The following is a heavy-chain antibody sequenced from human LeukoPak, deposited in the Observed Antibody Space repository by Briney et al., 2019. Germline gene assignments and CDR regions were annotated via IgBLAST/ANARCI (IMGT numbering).Heavy chain of an antibody. CDR2: IYYSGST. CDR1: GGSISSSSYY. J-gene: IGHJ4*02. CDR3: ARVEGADFLYSGSYHFDY. D-gene: IGHD1-26*01. Sequence: SETLSLTCTVSGGSISSSSYYWGWIRQPPGKGLEWIGSIYYSGSTYYNPSLKSRVTISVDTSKNQFSLKLSSVTAADTAVYYCARVEGADFLYSGSYHFDYWGQGTLVTVSS. V-gene: IGHV4-39*07.